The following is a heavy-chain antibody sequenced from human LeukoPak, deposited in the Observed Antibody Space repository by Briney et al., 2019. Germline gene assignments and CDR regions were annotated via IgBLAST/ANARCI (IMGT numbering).Heavy chain of an antibody. D-gene: IGHD3-16*02. CDR3: ARVSPHYDYVWGSYRGPLYFDY. V-gene: IGHV1-3*01. Sequence: ASVKVSCKASGYTFTSYAMHWVRQAPGQRLEWMGWINAGNGNTKYSQKFQGRVTITRDTSASTAYMELSSLRSEDTAVYYCARVSPHYDYVWGSYRGPLYFDYWGQGTLVTVSS. CDR1: GYTFTSYA. J-gene: IGHJ4*02. CDR2: INAGNGNT.